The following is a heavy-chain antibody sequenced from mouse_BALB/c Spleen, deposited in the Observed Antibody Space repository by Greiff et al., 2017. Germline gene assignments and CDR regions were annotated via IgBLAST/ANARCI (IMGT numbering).Heavy chain of an antibody. Sequence: EVKLVESGPELVKPGASVKVSCKASGYSFTDYNMYWVKQSHGKSLEWIGYIDPYNGGTSYNQKFKGKATLTVDKSSSTAFMHLNSLTSEDSAVYYCARSDYYGSSNLPYYFDYWGQGTTLTVSS. D-gene: IGHD1-1*01. V-gene: IGHV1S135*01. CDR2: IDPYNGGT. CDR1: GYSFTDYN. CDR3: ARSDYYGSSNLPYYFDY. J-gene: IGHJ2*01.